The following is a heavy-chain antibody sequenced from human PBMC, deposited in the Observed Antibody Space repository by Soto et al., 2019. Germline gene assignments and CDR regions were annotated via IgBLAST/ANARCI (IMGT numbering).Heavy chain of an antibody. V-gene: IGHV4-59*01. D-gene: IGHD6-19*01. CDR3: ARALGSGWYFYYFDY. CDR1: GGSISSYY. Sequence: PSETLSLTCTVSGGSISSYYWSWIRQPPGKGLEWIGYIYYSGSTNYNPSLKSRVTISVDTSKNQFSLKLSSVTAADTAVYYCARALGSGWYFYYFDYWGQGTLVTVSS. CDR2: IYYSGST. J-gene: IGHJ4*02.